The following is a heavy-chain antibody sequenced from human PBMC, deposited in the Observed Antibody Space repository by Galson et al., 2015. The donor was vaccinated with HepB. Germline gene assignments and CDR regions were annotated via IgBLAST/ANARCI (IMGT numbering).Heavy chain of an antibody. D-gene: IGHD3-10*01. CDR3: ARGQYYYGSGSGYFDY. CDR1: GGSISSGGYS. V-gene: IGHV4-30-2*01. Sequence: TLSLTCAVSGGSISSGGYSWSWIRQPPGTGLEWIGYIYHSGSTYYNPSLKSRVTISVDRSKNQFSLKLSSVTAADTAVYYCARGQYYYGSGSGYFDYWGQGTLVTVSS. J-gene: IGHJ4*02. CDR2: IYHSGST.